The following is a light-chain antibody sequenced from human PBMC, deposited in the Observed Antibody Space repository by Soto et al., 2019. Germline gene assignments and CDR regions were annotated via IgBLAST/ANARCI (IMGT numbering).Light chain of an antibody. J-gene: IGLJ2*01. V-gene: IGLV1-40*01. CDR1: SSDIGAGYR. Sequence: QSVLTQPPSVSGAPGERVTISCTGSSSDIGAGYRVRWYQQVPGTAPKLLIYDNTNRPSGVSVRFSGSKSGTSASLAISGLQAEDEADYYCQSFDKYLSAVVFGGGTKHTVL. CDR3: QSFDKYLSAVV. CDR2: DNT.